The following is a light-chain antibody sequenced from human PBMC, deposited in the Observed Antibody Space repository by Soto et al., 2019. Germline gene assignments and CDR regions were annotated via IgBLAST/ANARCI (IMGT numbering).Light chain of an antibody. CDR2: EVS. J-gene: IGLJ2*01. V-gene: IGLV2-14*01. Sequence: QSVLTQPASVSGSPGQSITFSCTGPSSDIGGYNSVSWYQQHPGKVPKLMIYEVSNRPSGVSNRFSGSKSGNTASLTISGLQAEDEADYYCSSYTSSSTVVFGGGTKLTVL. CDR3: SSYTSSSTVV. CDR1: SSDIGGYNS.